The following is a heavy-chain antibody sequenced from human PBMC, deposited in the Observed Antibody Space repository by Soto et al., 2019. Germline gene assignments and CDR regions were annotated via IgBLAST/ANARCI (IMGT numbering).Heavy chain of an antibody. CDR3: ARVNSSSSRIFDY. D-gene: IGHD6-6*01. CDR2: ISSSSSTL. J-gene: IGHJ4*02. CDR1: GFTFSNYS. V-gene: IGHV3-48*01. Sequence: EVQLVESGGGLVQPGGSLRLSCAASGFTFSNYSMNWVRQAPGKGLEWVSYISSSSSTLHYANSVKGRFTIPRENAKNSLFLQMNSLRAEDTAVYYCARVNSSSSRIFDYWGQGTLVTVSS.